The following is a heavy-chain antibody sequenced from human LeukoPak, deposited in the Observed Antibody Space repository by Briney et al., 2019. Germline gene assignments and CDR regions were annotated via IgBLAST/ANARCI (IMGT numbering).Heavy chain of an antibody. Sequence: GGSLRLSCAASGFTFSTYAMTWVRQAPGKGLEWVSSISGFNTNTNYADSVKGRFTISRDNAKNSLYLQMNSLRAEDTAVYYCARLVGYSGYDSVYWGQGTLVTVSS. CDR2: ISGFNTNT. D-gene: IGHD5-12*01. V-gene: IGHV3-21*04. CDR1: GFTFSTYA. J-gene: IGHJ4*02. CDR3: ARLVGYSGYDSVY.